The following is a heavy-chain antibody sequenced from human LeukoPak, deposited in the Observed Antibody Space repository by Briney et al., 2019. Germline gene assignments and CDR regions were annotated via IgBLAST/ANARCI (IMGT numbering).Heavy chain of an antibody. Sequence: PGGSLRLSCAASGFTFRNYVIHWVRQAPGKGLEWVAVTSSDLNVKLYADSVKGRFTISRDNSKNTLYLQMNSLRAEDTAVYYCARDMAPGGSYYYYGMDVWGQGTTVTVSS. CDR2: TSSDLNVK. D-gene: IGHD6-25*01. J-gene: IGHJ6*02. V-gene: IGHV3-30-3*01. CDR1: GFTFRNYV. CDR3: ARDMAPGGSYYYYGMDV.